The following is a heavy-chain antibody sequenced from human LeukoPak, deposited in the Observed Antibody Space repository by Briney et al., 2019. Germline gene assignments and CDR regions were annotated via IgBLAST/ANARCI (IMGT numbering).Heavy chain of an antibody. Sequence: GGSLRLSRAASGFTFSNYWMYWVRQGPGKGLVWVSRISSDGRSTNYADSVKGRFTISRDNAKNTLFLQVNSLRADDTAVYYCARGRSGNYYDYWGQGTLVTVSS. V-gene: IGHV3-74*01. CDR1: GFTFSNYW. CDR2: ISSDGRST. CDR3: ARGRSGNYYDY. D-gene: IGHD1-26*01. J-gene: IGHJ4*02.